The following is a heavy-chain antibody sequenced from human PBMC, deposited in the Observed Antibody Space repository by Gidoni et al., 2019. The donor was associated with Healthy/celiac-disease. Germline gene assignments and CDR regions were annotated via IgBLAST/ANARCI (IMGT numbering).Heavy chain of an antibody. V-gene: IGHV4-30-2*01. CDR3: ARKNYYYYGMDV. Sequence: QLQLQESGSGLVKPSQTLSLTCAVSGGSISSGGYSWSWIRQPPGKGLEWIGYIYHSGSTYYHPSLTSRVTISVDRSKNQFSLKLSSVTAADTAVYYCARKNYYYYGMDVWGQGTTVTVSS. CDR1: GGSISSGGYS. J-gene: IGHJ6*02. CDR2: IYHSGST.